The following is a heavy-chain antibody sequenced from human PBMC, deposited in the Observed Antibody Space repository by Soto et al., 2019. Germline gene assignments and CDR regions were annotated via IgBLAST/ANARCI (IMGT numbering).Heavy chain of an antibody. CDR1: GFTFSSYS. CDR2: LSYDGSNK. CDR3: ARDSGYYSFDY. J-gene: IGHJ4*02. D-gene: IGHD3-22*01. V-gene: IGHV3-30-3*01. Sequence: GGSLTLSCAASGFTFSSYSMHWVRQAPGKGLEWVAVLSYDGSNKYYADSVKGRFTISRDNSKNTLYLQMNSLSAEDTAVYYCARDSGYYSFDYWGQGTLVTVSS.